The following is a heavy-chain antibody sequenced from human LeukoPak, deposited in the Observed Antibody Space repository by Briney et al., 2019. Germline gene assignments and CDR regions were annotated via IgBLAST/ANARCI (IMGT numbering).Heavy chain of an antibody. CDR1: GGTFSSYA. J-gene: IGHJ4*02. CDR2: IIPIFGTA. D-gene: IGHD3/OR15-3a*01. V-gene: IGHV1-69*05. CDR3: ARDLWTHGDY. Sequence: GASVKVSCKASGGTFSSYAISWVRQAPGQGLEWMGGIIPIFGTANYAQKFQGRVTITRDTSASTAYMELSSLRSEDTAVYYCARDLWTHGDYWGQGTLVTVSS.